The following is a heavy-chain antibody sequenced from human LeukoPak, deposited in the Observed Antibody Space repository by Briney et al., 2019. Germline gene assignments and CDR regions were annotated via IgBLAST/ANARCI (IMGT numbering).Heavy chain of an antibody. V-gene: IGHV3-21*01. CDR3: ASPTIFGVAIYY. D-gene: IGHD3-3*01. J-gene: IGHJ4*02. Sequence: PGGSLRLSCAASGFTFSSYSMNWVRQAPGKGLEWVSSISSSSSYIYYADSVKGRFTISRDNAKNSLYLQMNSLRAEDTAVYYCASPTIFGVAIYYWGQGTLVTVSS. CDR2: ISSSSSYI. CDR1: GFTFSSYS.